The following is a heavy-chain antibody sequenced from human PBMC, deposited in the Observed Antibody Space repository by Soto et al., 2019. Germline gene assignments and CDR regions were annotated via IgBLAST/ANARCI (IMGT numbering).Heavy chain of an antibody. CDR3: ARLPYSAYTRHFDY. CDR1: GFTFDDYA. CDR2: FRWNSGTI. J-gene: IGHJ4*02. D-gene: IGHD4-4*01. Sequence: PGRSLRLSCAASGFTFDDYAMHWVRQAPGKGLEWVSGFRWNSGTIGYADSVKGRFTISRDNAKNSLYLQMNSLTADDTAMYYCARLPYSAYTRHFDYWCQGTLVTVSS. V-gene: IGHV3-9*01.